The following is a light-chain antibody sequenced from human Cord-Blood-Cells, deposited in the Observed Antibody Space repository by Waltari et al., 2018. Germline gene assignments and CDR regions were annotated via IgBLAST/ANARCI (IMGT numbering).Light chain of an antibody. J-gene: IGLJ7*01. CDR3: CSYAGSAV. CDR1: SSDVGSYNL. Sequence: QSALTQPASVSGSPGQSITISCPGTSSDVGSYNLVSWYQQHPGKAPKLMIYEVSKRPSGVSNRFSGSKSGNTASLTISGLQAEDEADYYCCSYAGSAVFGGGTQLTVL. CDR2: EVS. V-gene: IGLV2-23*02.